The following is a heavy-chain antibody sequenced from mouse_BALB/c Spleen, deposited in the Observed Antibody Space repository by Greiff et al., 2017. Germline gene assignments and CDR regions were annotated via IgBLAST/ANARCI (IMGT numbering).Heavy chain of an antibody. V-gene: IGHV1-69*02. CDR2: IDPSDSYT. CDR3: ARGAGGIDY. CDR1: GYTFTSYW. D-gene: IGHD3-3*01. J-gene: IGHJ2*01. Sequence: QVQLQQSGAELVKPGASVKLSCKASGYTFTSYWMHWVKQRPGQGLEWFGEIDPSDSYTNYNQKFRGKATLTVDKSSSTAYMQLSSLTSGDSAVYYCARGAGGIDYWGQGTTLTVSS.